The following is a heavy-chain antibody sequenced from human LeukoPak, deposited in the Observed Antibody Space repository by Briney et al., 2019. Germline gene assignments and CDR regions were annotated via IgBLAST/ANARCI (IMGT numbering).Heavy chain of an antibody. Sequence: GRSLRLSCAASGFTFDDYAMHWVRHAPGKGLEWVSGISWNSGSIGYADSVKGRFTISRDNAKNSLYLQMNSLRAEDTALYYCAKGYCSSTSCSAFDYWGQGTLVTVSS. CDR2: ISWNSGSI. D-gene: IGHD2-2*01. V-gene: IGHV3-9*01. J-gene: IGHJ4*02. CDR1: GFTFDDYA. CDR3: AKGYCSSTSCSAFDY.